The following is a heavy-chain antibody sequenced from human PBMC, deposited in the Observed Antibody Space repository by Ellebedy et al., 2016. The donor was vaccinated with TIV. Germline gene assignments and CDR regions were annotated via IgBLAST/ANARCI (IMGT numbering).Heavy chain of an antibody. D-gene: IGHD2-21*01. CDR3: AKPYCSGGYCYWGYYFDS. V-gene: IGHV3-30*18. CDR1: GFTFSSYG. Sequence: GESLKISCAASGFTFSSYGMHWVRQAPGKGLEWVAVISSDGSNKYYADSVKGRFTISRDNSKNTLYLQMNSLRAEDTAVYYCAKPYCSGGYCYWGYYFDSWGQGSLVTVSS. CDR2: ISSDGSNK. J-gene: IGHJ4*02.